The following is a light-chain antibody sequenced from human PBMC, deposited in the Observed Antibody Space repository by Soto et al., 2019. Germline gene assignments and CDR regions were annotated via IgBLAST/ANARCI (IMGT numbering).Light chain of an antibody. CDR3: QDYGSSRT. CDR1: QSVSSSY. CDR2: GAS. J-gene: IGKJ1*01. Sequence: EIVLTQSPGTLSLSPGERATLSCRASQSVSSSYLAWYQQKPGQAPRLLIYGASSRATGIPDRFSGNGSGTDFTLTISRLEPEDFAVYYCQDYGSSRTFGQGTRVDIK. V-gene: IGKV3-20*01.